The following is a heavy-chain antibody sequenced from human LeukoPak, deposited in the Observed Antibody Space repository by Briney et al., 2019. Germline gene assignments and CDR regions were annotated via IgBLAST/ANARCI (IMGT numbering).Heavy chain of an antibody. CDR1: GYSFASSW. CDR3: ARHGHCTNGVCYSNYYYHMDV. V-gene: IGHV5-51*01. CDR2: IYPDDSDT. J-gene: IGHJ6*03. D-gene: IGHD2-8*01. Sequence: PGESLKISCKGSGYSFASSWIGWVRQMPGKGLEWMGIIYPDDSDTRYSPSFEDQITISVDKSISTAYLQWSSLKASDTAVYYCARHGHCTNGVCYSNYYYHMDVWGKGTTVTVSS.